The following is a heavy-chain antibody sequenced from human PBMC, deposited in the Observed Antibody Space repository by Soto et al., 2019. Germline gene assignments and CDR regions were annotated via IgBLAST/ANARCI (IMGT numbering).Heavy chain of an antibody. CDR1: GDSVSSNTAS. CDR2: TYFRSKWYN. CDR3: AKGDNLGPKTGYAFDP. D-gene: IGHD5-12*01. V-gene: IGHV6-1*01. J-gene: IGHJ5*02. Sequence: SQTLSLTCAISGDSVSSNTASWNWIRQSPSRGLEWLGRTYFRSKWYNDYAVSVESRIIINPDASNNLFSLQLNSVTPEDTAVYFCAKGDNLGPKTGYAFDPWGQGIMVTVSS.